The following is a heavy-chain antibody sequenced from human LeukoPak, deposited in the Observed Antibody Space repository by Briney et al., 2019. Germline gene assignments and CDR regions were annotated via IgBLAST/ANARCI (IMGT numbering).Heavy chain of an antibody. CDR1: GGSISGTYY. J-gene: IGHJ4*02. CDR2: IYYTGTT. V-gene: IGHV4-59*12. CDR3: ASTMTTVTKYYFDY. Sequence: SETLSLTCTVSGGSISGTYYWSWIRQPPGKGLEWIGYIYYTGTTDPNPSLKSRVTISLDTSKNQFSLNLSSVTAADTAVYYCASTMTTVTKYYFDYWGQGTLVTVSS. D-gene: IGHD4-17*01.